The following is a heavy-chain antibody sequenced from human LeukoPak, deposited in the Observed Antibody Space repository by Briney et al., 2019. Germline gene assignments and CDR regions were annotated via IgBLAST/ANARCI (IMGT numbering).Heavy chain of an antibody. V-gene: IGHV4-34*01. J-gene: IGHJ3*02. CDR2: INHGGST. CDR3: ASYGYNPDAFDI. Sequence: PSETLSLTCAVYGGSFSGYYWSWIRQPPGKGLEWIGEINHGGSTNYNPSLKSRVTISVDTSKNQFSLKLSSVTAADTAVYYCASYGYNPDAFDIWGQGTMVTVSS. D-gene: IGHD5-24*01. CDR1: GGSFSGYY.